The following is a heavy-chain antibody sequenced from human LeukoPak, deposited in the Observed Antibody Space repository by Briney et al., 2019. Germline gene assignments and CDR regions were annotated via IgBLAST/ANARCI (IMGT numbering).Heavy chain of an antibody. CDR2: ISYDGSNK. CDR3: ARGKPDSSSWYFDY. CDR1: GFTFSSYA. J-gene: IGHJ4*02. Sequence: GGSLRLSCAASGFTFSSYAMHWVRQAPSKGLEWVAVISYDGSNKYYADSVKGRFTISRDNSKNTLYLQMNSLRAEDTAVYYCARGKPDSSSWYFDYWGQGTLVTVSS. V-gene: IGHV3-30-3*01. D-gene: IGHD6-13*01.